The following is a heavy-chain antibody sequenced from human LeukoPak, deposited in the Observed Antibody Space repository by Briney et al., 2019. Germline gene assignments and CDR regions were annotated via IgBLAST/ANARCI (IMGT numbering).Heavy chain of an antibody. D-gene: IGHD2-15*01. V-gene: IGHV3-66*01. CDR3: RDLYPTPSDY. Sequence: PGGSLRLSFAASGLTVSSNYVSSVRPPPGEGREWLSVTYTRGSTYYAHSARGRSTISRNNSKYTLHLQMNIPRPEDTAVNICRDLYPTPSDYSGEGTLVTASS. CDR2: TYTRGST. J-gene: IGHJ4*02. CDR1: GLTVSSNY.